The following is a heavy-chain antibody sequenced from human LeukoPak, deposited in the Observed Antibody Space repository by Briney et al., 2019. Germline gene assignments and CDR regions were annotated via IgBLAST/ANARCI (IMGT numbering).Heavy chain of an antibody. V-gene: IGHV3-23*01. Sequence: PGGSLRLSCAASGFTFSSYAMSWVRQAPGKGLEWVSAISGSGGSTYYADSVKGRFTISRDNSKNTLYLQMISLRTEDTALYYCFAAVVGGYWGQGTLVTVSS. CDR2: ISGSGGST. J-gene: IGHJ4*02. CDR3: FAAVVGGY. D-gene: IGHD3-16*01. CDR1: GFTFSSYA.